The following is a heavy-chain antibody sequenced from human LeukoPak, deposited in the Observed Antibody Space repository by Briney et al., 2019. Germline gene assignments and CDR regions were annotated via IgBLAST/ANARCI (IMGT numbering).Heavy chain of an antibody. CDR2: IIGSGGST. V-gene: IGHV3-23*01. D-gene: IGHD7-27*01. CDR3: AKDGPNWGSYFDQ. J-gene: IGHJ4*02. CDR1: GFTFNNYA. Sequence: GGSLRLSRAASGFTFNNYAMSWVRQAPGKGLEWVSAIIGSGGSTYYADSVKGRFTMSRDNSKSTLYLQMNSLRAEDTAVYYCAKDGPNWGSYFDQWGQGTLVTVSS.